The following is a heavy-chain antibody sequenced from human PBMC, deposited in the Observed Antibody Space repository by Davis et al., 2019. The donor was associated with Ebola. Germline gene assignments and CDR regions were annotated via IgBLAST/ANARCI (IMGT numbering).Heavy chain of an antibody. D-gene: IGHD3-3*01. CDR3: ARGQLANYDFWSGYTPGMDV. J-gene: IGHJ6*02. V-gene: IGHV3-13*01. CDR1: GFTFSSYD. Sequence: GGSLRLSCAASGFTFSSYDMHWVRQATGKGLEWVSAIGTAGDTYYPGSVKGRFTISRENAKNSLYLQMNSLRAEDTAVYYCARGQLANYDFWSGYTPGMDVWGQGTTVTVSS. CDR2: IGTAGDT.